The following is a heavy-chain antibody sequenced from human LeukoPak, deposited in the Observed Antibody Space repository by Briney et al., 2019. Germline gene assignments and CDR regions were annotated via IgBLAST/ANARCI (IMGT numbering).Heavy chain of an antibody. D-gene: IGHD3-10*01. CDR1: GFTFSNYA. CDR2: ISGSGGST. J-gene: IGHJ4*02. CDR3: AKTLSGYYGSGSYDY. Sequence: GGSLRLSCAASGFTFSNYAMSWVRQAPGKGLEWVSAISGSGGSTYYADSVRGRFTISRDNSKNTLSLQMNSLRAENTAVYYCAKTLSGYYGSGSYDYWGQGTLVTVSS. V-gene: IGHV3-23*01.